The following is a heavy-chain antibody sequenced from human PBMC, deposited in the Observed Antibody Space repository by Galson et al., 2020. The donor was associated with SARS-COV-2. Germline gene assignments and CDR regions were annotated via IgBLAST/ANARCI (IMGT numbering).Heavy chain of an antibody. J-gene: IGHJ6*02. CDR3: ARAQSQVGHYYYGLDV. CDR2: LSWNGGSI. D-gene: IGHD1-26*01. CDR1: GFTFDDYG. V-gene: IGHV3-20*04. Sequence: GGSLRLSCAASGFTFDDYGMSWVPQAPGKGLEWLTRLSWNGGSIGHADSVKGRFTISRDNAKSSLYLQMNSLRAEDTACYYCARAQSQVGHYYYGLDVWGQGTTVTVSS.